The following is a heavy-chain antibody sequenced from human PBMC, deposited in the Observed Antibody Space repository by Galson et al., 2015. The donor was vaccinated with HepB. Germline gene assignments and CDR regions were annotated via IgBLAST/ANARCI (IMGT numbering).Heavy chain of an antibody. Sequence: SLRLSCAVSGFTLSSFWMSWVRQTPGKGLEWVAKIRRDGGETHYVDSVKGRFTISRDNAKNSLYLQMNSLRVEETAMYYCAKEVTVITMVFDYWGQRTLFPASS. V-gene: IGHV3-7*01. D-gene: IGHD3-10*01. CDR3: AKEVTVITMVFDY. J-gene: IGHJ4*02. CDR2: IRRDGGET. CDR1: GFTLSSFW.